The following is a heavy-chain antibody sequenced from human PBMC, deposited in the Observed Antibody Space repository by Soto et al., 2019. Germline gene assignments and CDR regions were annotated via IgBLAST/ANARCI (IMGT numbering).Heavy chain of an antibody. CDR3: ARHNSITIFGVAMSLDY. V-gene: IGHV4-59*08. CDR1: GGSISSYY. J-gene: IGHJ4*02. CDR2: IYYSGST. D-gene: IGHD3-3*01. Sequence: SETLSLTCTVSGGSISSYYWSWIRQPPGKGLEWIGYIYYSGSTNYNPSLKSRVTISVDTSKNQFSLKLSSVTAADTAVYYCARHNSITIFGVAMSLDYWGQGTLVTVSS.